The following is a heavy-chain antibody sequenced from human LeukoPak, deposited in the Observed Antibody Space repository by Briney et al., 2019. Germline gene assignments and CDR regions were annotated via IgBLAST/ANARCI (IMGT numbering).Heavy chain of an antibody. CDR2: INSDGSST. CDR3: ARGGYSSGMPDY. J-gene: IGHJ4*02. D-gene: IGHD6-19*01. V-gene: IGHV3-74*01. Sequence: GGSLRLSCAASGFTFSSYWMHWVRQAPGKGLVWVSRINSDGSSTSYADSVKGRFTISRDNAKNTLYLQMNSLRAEDTAVYYCARGGYSSGMPDYWGQGTLVTVSS. CDR1: GFTFSSYW.